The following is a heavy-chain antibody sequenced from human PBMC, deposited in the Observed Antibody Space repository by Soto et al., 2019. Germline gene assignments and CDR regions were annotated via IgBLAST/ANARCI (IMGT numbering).Heavy chain of an antibody. CDR3: AKENQHLVHDY. CDR2: ISHDGSDK. CDR1: GFTFRNYG. J-gene: IGHJ4*02. V-gene: IGHV3-30*18. D-gene: IGHD6-13*01. Sequence: QVQLVESGGGVVRPGRSLRLTCAASGFTFRNYGMHWVRQAPGKGLEWVAVISHDGSDKYYADSMKGRFIISRDNSENTLFLNMNSLKPEDTAGYYCAKENQHLVHDYWGQGTLVTVSS.